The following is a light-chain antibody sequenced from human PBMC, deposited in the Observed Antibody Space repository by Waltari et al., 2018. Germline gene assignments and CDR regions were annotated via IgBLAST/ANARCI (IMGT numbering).Light chain of an antibody. CDR2: DAF. CDR1: QTIRTTY. CDR3: QQYDVSPLT. V-gene: IGKV3-20*01. Sequence: EIVLTQSPGTLSLSPGEGATLSCRTSQTIRTTYLAWYQPKPGQAPTLLIYDAFTRATGIPDRFTGSGSGTDFSLTISSLEPEDFATYYCQQYDVSPLTFGGGTKVEIK. J-gene: IGKJ4*01.